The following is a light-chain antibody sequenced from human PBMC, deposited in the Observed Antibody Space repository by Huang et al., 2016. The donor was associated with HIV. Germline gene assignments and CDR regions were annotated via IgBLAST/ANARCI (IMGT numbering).Light chain of an antibody. J-gene: IGKJ4*01. CDR1: QSVSNY. CDR2: GAS. Sequence: EIVLTQSPGTLSLSPGERATLSCRASQSVSNYLAWYQQKPGQAPRLLIYGASSRATGIPDRFSGSGSGTYFTLTISRLEPEDFAFYYCQQYGGSPLTFGGGIKVETK. V-gene: IGKV3-20*01. CDR3: QQYGGSPLT.